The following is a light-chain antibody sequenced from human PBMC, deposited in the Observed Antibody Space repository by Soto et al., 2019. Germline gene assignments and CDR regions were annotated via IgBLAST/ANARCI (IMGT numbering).Light chain of an antibody. CDR3: QQWA. Sequence: EIVLTQSPGTLSLSPGERATLSCRASQSVSSSYLAWYQQKPGQAPRLLIYGASSRATGIPDRFSGSGSGTDFTLSISRLEPEDFAVYYCQQWAFGQGTKVDIK. V-gene: IGKV3-20*01. CDR2: GAS. CDR1: QSVSSSY. J-gene: IGKJ1*01.